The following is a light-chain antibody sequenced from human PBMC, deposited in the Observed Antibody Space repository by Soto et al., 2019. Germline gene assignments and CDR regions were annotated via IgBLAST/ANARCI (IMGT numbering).Light chain of an antibody. CDR1: SSNIGNNY. CDR3: GTWDSSLSAWV. Sequence: QSALTQPPSVSAAPGQKVTISCSGSSSNIGNNYVSWYQQLPGTAPKLLTYDNNKRPSGIPDRFSGSKSGTSATLGITGLQTGDEADYYCGTWDSSLSAWVFGGGTKLTVL. V-gene: IGLV1-51*01. J-gene: IGLJ3*02. CDR2: DNN.